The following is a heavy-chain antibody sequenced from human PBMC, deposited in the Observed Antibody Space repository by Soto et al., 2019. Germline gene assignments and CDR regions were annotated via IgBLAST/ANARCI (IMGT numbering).Heavy chain of an antibody. CDR1: GFTFSSYG. J-gene: IGHJ4*02. V-gene: IGHV3-30*18. D-gene: IGHD6-6*01. Sequence: QVQLVESGGGVVQPGRSLRLSCAASGFTFSSYGMHWVRQAPGKGLEWVAVISYDGSNKYYADSVKGRFTISRDNSKNTLYRQMNSLRAEDTAVYYCAKDSLQLGGLFDYWGQGTLVTVSA. CDR2: ISYDGSNK. CDR3: AKDSLQLGGLFDY.